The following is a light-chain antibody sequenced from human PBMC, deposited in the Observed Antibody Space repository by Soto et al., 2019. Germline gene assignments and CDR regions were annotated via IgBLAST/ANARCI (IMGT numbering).Light chain of an antibody. CDR3: QQYKDWHPLT. CDR2: GAS. CDR1: QSVNIN. V-gene: IGKV3D-15*01. J-gene: IGKJ4*01. Sequence: EIVMTQSPVTLSASPGERVTLSCRASQSVNINLAWYQQRHGQAPRVLIYGASNRASGIPDKFSGSGSGTDFTLTISSLEPDDFALYFCQQYKDWHPLTFGGGTRVEIK.